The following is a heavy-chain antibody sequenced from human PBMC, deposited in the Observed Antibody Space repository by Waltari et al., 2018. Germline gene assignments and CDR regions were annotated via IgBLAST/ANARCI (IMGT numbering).Heavy chain of an antibody. CDR1: GYTFTGYY. CDR2: INPNSGGT. V-gene: IGHV1-2*04. Sequence: QVQLVQSGAEVKKPGASVKVSCKASGYTFTGYYMHWVRQAPGQGLEWMGWINPNSGGTNYAQKFQGWVTMTRDTSISTAYMELSRLRADDTAVYYCALLQGSGKYYFDYWGQGTLVTVSS. CDR3: ALLQGSGKYYFDY. J-gene: IGHJ4*02. D-gene: IGHD3-10*01.